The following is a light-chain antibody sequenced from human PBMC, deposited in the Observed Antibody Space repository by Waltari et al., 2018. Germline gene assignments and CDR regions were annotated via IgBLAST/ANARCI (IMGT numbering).Light chain of an antibody. CDR2: WAS. V-gene: IGKV4-1*01. CDR1: QNLLYNSEHKNY. J-gene: IGKJ2*01. Sequence: DIVMTQSPDSLAVSLGESVTINCRSSQNLLYNSEHKNYLAWFQQKPGQPPKLLIYWASTRESGVPDRFSGSGSGTEFTLTISSLQAADVAVYYCQQCYSTPYTFGQGTKLEIK. CDR3: QQCYSTPYT.